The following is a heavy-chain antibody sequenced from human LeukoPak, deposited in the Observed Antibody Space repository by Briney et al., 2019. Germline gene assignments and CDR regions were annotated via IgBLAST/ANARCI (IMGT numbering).Heavy chain of an antibody. D-gene: IGHD4-11*01. CDR2: TYHSGST. V-gene: IGHV4-38-2*01. J-gene: IGHJ4*02. CDR3: ARHFIDSNYAY. CDR1: GYSISSGYY. Sequence: SETLSLTCAVSGYSISSGYYWGWIRQPPGKGLEWIGSTYHSGSTYYNPSLKSRVTISVYTSKNQFSLKLSSVTAADTAVYYCARHFIDSNYAYWGQGTLVTVSS.